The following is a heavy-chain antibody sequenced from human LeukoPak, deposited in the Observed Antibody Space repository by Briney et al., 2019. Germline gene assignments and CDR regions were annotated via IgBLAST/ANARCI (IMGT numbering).Heavy chain of an antibody. V-gene: IGHV3-33*01. CDR1: GFIFSNYG. CDR3: ARRSPNYYFDY. CDR2: IWNDGSET. J-gene: IGHJ4*02. Sequence: GGSLRLSCAASGFIFSNYGMHWVRQAPGKRLEWVAVIWNDGSETFHADSVKGRFTISRDNAKDSLYLQMNSLRAEDTAVYYCARRSPNYYFDYWGQGTPVTVSS.